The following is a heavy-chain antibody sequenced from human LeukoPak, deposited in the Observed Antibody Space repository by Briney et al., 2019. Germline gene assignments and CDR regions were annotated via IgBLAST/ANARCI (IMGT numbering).Heavy chain of an antibody. D-gene: IGHD4-23*01. CDR3: AKDRLRWPLDY. CDR2: ISSSSSYI. Sequence: PGGSLRLSCAASGFTFSSYSMNWVRQAPGKGLEWVSSISSSSSYIYYADSVKGRFTISRDNSKNTLYLQMNSLRAEDTAVYYCAKDRLRWPLDYWGQGTLVTVSS. CDR1: GFTFSSYS. J-gene: IGHJ4*02. V-gene: IGHV3-21*01.